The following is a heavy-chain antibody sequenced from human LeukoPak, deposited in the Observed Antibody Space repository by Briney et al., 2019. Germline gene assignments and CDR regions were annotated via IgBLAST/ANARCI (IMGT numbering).Heavy chain of an antibody. CDR2: ISSSSYI. J-gene: IGHJ4*02. V-gene: IGHV3-21*01. CDR1: GFTFSSYS. CDR3: ARARSSGWYRDY. Sequence: PGGSLRLSCAASGFTFSSYSMNWVRQAPGKGLEWVSSISSSSYIYYADSVKGRFTISRDNAENSLYLQMNSLRAEDTAVYYCARARSSGWYRDYWGQGTLVIVSS. D-gene: IGHD6-19*01.